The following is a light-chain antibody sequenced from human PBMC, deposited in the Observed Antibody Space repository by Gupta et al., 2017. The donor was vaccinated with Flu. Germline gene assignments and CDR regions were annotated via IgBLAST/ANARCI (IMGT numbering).Light chain of an antibody. J-gene: IGKJ1*01. CDR1: QSISSW. Sequence: DIQMTQSPSTLSASVGDRVTITCRASQSISSWLAWYQQKPGKAPKLLIYKASTLESGVPSRFSGDGSGTEFTLTISSPQPDDFATYYCQQYNTHWTFGQGTKVDIK. V-gene: IGKV1-5*03. CDR2: KAS. CDR3: QQYNTHWT.